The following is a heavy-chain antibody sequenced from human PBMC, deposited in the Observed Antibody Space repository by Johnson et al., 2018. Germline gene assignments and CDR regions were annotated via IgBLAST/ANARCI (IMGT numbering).Heavy chain of an antibody. J-gene: IGHJ3*02. CDR1: GFTFGDYA. CDR2: ISGSGGST. D-gene: IGHD3-22*01. Sequence: VQLVQSGGGLVQPGGSLRLSCTASGFTFGDYAMSWFRQAPGKGLEWVSAISGSGGSTYYADSVKGRFTISRYNSKNTLYLQMNSLRAEDTAVYYCAKAEAPYYDDSSGYSACDIWGQGTMVTVSS. CDR3: AKAEAPYYDDSSGYSACDI. V-gene: IGHV3-23*04.